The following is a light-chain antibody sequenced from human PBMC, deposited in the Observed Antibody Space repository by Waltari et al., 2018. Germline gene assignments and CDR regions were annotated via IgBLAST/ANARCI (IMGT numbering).Light chain of an antibody. CDR2: EAT. Sequence: EIRLTQSPGALSLSPGERATLSCTSSQSISKYLAWYQQKPGQAPRLLIYEATIRATGIPDRFSGSWFGTDFSLTISSLEPEDFAVYYCQKYGTLPATFGQGTKVEIK. J-gene: IGKJ1*01. V-gene: IGKV3-20*01. CDR3: QKYGTLPAT. CDR1: QSISKY.